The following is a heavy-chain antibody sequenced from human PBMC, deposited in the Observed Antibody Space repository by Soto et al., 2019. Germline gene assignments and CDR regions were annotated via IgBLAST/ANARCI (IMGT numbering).Heavy chain of an antibody. D-gene: IGHD4-17*01. V-gene: IGHV3-48*01. CDR1: GFIFSTYS. J-gene: IGHJ4*02. CDR2: IGSGSSTI. CDR3: ARDYGDYFFDY. Sequence: GGSLRLSCAASGFIFSTYSMNWVHQAPGKGLEWVSYIGSGSSTIYYADSVKGRFTISRDSAKSSLYLQMNSLRAEDTAVYYCARDYGDYFFDYWGQGTLVTVSS.